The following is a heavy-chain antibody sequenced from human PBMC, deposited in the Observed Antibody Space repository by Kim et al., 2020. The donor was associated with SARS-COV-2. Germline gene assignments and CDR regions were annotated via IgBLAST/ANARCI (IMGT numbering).Heavy chain of an antibody. V-gene: IGHV4-39*07. Sequence: SETLSLTCTVSGGSISSSSYYWGWIRQPPGKGLEWIGSIYYSGSTYYNPSLKSRVTISVDTSKNQFSLKLSSVTAADTAVYYCARVSIVATIPNGGYGMDVWGQGTTVTVSS. J-gene: IGHJ6*02. CDR3: ARVSIVATIPNGGYGMDV. D-gene: IGHD5-12*01. CDR2: IYYSGST. CDR1: GGSISSSSYY.